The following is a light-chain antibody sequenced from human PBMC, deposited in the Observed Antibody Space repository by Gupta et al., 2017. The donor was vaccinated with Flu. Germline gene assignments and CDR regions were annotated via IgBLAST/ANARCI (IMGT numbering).Light chain of an antibody. CDR3: CRCTGSHGV. J-gene: IGLJ3*02. Sequence: QPALTQPRSVSGSSAQSVTISCTGTSSDVGSYTDSCWYQQHPGKAPKLIIYDVSKWPSGVPARFSGAKSGNTASLTISGLQAEEEADDYCCRCTGSHGVFGGGTKLTVL. CDR2: DVS. V-gene: IGLV2-11*01. CDR1: SSDVGSYTD.